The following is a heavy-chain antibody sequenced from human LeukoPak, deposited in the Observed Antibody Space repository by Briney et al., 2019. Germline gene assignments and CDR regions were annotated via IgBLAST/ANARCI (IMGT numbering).Heavy chain of an antibody. CDR1: GGSFNSSGYF. D-gene: IGHD6-6*01. CDR3: ARQIGQVRGLQSLPLVPDLVDY. V-gene: IGHV4-39*01. CDR2: TSYRGNT. Sequence: SETLSLTCAVSGGSFNSSGYFWGWVRQPPGKGLESIGSTSYRGNTYYNPSLKSRLSLSIDTSKGQFSLNLNSVTAADAALYYCARQIGQVRGLQSLPLVPDLVDYWGQGTLVSVSS. J-gene: IGHJ4*02.